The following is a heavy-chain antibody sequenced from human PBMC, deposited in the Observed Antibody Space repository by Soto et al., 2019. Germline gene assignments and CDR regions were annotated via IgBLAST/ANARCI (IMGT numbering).Heavy chain of an antibody. CDR2: IYYSGST. V-gene: IGHV4-30-4*01. D-gene: IGHD3-3*01. Sequence: PSVTLSLTCTVSGGSISSGDYYWSWIRQPPGKGLEWIGYIYYSGSTYYNPSLKSRVTISVDTSKNQFSLKLSSVTAADTAVYYCARVLGVLRFLEWLPDYYYYYGMDVWGQGTTVTVSS. J-gene: IGHJ6*02. CDR1: GGSISSGDYY. CDR3: ARVLGVLRFLEWLPDYYYYYGMDV.